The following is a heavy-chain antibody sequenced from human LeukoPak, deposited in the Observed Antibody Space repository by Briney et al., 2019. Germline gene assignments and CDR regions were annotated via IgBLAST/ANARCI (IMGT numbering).Heavy chain of an antibody. V-gene: IGHV3-30-3*01. CDR2: ISYDGNTI. Sequence: GGSLRLSCAASGFTVTNAWMHWVRQAPGKGLQWVAVISYDGNTIHYADSVKGRFIISRDTSKNTLYLQMNSLRAEDTAVYYCARSGGLQKFDYWGQGTLVTVSS. D-gene: IGHD4-11*01. J-gene: IGHJ4*02. CDR3: ARSGGLQKFDY. CDR1: GFTVTNAW.